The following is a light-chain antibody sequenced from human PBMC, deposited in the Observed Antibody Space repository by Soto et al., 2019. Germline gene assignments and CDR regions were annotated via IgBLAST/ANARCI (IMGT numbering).Light chain of an antibody. Sequence: EIVLTQSPGTLSLSPGERATLSCRASQSVSSSYLAWYQQKPGQAPRLLMYGASSRATGIPDRFRGSGSGTDFTLTISSLEPEDFAVYYCQQRSRWPPITFGQRTLPEI. CDR1: QSVSSSY. CDR3: QQRSRWPPIT. CDR2: GAS. V-gene: IGKV3D-20*02. J-gene: IGKJ5*01.